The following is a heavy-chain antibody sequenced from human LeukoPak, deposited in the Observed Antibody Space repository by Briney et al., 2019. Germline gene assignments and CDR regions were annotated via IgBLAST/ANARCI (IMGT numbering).Heavy chain of an antibody. CDR3: ARDSSSSFSFDY. Sequence: SETLSLTCTVSGYSISSGYYWGWIRQPPGKGLGWIGSIYHSGSTYYNPSLKSRVTISVDTSKNRFSLKLSSVTAADTAVYYCARDSSSSFSFDYWGQGTLVTVSS. CDR2: IYHSGST. V-gene: IGHV4-38-2*02. CDR1: GYSISSGYY. J-gene: IGHJ4*02. D-gene: IGHD6-13*01.